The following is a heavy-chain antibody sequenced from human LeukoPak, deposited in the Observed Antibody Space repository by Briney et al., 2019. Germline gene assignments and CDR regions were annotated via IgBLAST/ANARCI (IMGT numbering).Heavy chain of an antibody. CDR1: GYSISSGYY. D-gene: IGHD2-8*01. CDR3: ARQLCVLMVYAIARKDY. V-gene: IGHV4-38-2*01. CDR2: IYHSGST. J-gene: IGHJ4*02. Sequence: SETLSLTCAVSGYSISSGYYWGWIRQPPGKGLEWIGSIYHSGSTYYNPSLKSRVTISVDTSKNQFSLKLSSVTAADTAVYYCARQLCVLMVYAIARKDYWGQGTLVTVSS.